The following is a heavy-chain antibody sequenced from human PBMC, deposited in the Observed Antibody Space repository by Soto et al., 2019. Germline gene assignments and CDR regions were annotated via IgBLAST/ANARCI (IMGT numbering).Heavy chain of an antibody. V-gene: IGHV4-34*01. Sequence: PSETLSLTCAVYGGSFSGYYWSWIRQPPGKGLEWIGEINHSGSTNYNPSLKSRVTISVDTSKNQFSLKLSSVTAADTAVYYCARGLYCSGGSCHGDPLAIWGQGTMVTVS. J-gene: IGHJ3*02. CDR2: INHSGST. D-gene: IGHD2-15*01. CDR1: GGSFSGYY. CDR3: ARGLYCSGGSCHGDPLAI.